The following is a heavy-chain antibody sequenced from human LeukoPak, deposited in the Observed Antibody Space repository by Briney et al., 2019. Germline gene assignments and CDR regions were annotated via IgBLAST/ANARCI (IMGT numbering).Heavy chain of an antibody. D-gene: IGHD4-17*01. V-gene: IGHV1-69*05. J-gene: IGHJ4*02. CDR1: GYTFTGYY. CDR2: IIPIFGTA. Sequence: SVKVSCKASGYTFTGYYMHWARQAPGQGLEWMGRIIPIFGTANYAQKFQGRVTITTDESTSTAYMELSSLRSEDTAVYYCARGHGDHEVYFDYWGQGTLVTVSS. CDR3: ARGHGDHEVYFDY.